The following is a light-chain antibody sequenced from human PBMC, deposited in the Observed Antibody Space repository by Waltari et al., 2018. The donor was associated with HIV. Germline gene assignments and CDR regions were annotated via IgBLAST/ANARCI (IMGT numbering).Light chain of an antibody. CDR2: WNT. CDR1: SSTIGGQY. V-gene: IGLV1-47*01. J-gene: IGLJ3*02. CDR3: AVWDVSLSAQV. Sequence: QSVLSQSPSISGTPGQRVSISCSGSSSTIGGQYVSCYQQVPGTTPKPLIFWNTQRPSGVSDRFSGSVSGTSASLAISGLRSEDEADYYCAVWDVSLSAQVFGGGTTLTVL.